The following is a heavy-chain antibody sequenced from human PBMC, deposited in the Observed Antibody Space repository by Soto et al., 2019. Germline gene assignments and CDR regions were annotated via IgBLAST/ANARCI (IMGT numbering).Heavy chain of an antibody. CDR3: AKGLTMIVPGGIGY. V-gene: IGHV3-30*18. Sequence: QVQLVESGGGVVQPGRSLRLSCAASGFTFSSYGMHWVRQAPGKGLEWVAVISYDGSNKYYADSVKGRFTISRDNSKNTLHLQMNSLRPEDTAVYYCAKGLTMIVPGGIGYWGQGTLVTVSS. CDR1: GFTFSSYG. CDR2: ISYDGSNK. D-gene: IGHD3-22*01. J-gene: IGHJ4*02.